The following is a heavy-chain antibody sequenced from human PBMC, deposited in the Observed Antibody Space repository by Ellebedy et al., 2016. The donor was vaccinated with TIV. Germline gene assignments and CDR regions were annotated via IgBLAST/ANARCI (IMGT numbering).Heavy chain of an antibody. D-gene: IGHD3-10*01. J-gene: IGHJ4*02. V-gene: IGHV3-30-3*01. Sequence: GGSLRLXXAASGFTFSSYAMSWVRQAPGKGLEWVAVISYDGSNKYYADSVKGRFTISRDNSKNTLYLQMNSLRAEDTAVYYCAKEAKTRLLWFGELLGSYFDYWGQGTLVTVSS. CDR3: AKEAKTRLLWFGELLGSYFDY. CDR2: ISYDGSNK. CDR1: GFTFSSYA.